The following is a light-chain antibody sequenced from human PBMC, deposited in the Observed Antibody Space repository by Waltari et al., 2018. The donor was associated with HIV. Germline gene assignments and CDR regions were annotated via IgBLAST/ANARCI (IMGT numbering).Light chain of an antibody. CDR2: DTS. CDR3: QQRFNWVT. Sequence: EIVLTQSPVTLSLSPGDRATLSCRASQSVGTYSAWYQQKSGQAPRLLIYDTSNRATGIPARFSGSGSGTDFTLTISSLEPEDFAVYYCQQRFNWVTFGGWTKVELK. V-gene: IGKV3-11*01. CDR1: QSVGTY. J-gene: IGKJ4*01.